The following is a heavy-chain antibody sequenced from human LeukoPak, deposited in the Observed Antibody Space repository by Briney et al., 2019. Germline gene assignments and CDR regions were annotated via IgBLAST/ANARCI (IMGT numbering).Heavy chain of an antibody. J-gene: IGHJ4*02. D-gene: IGHD2-15*01. V-gene: IGHV3-7*01. CDR3: ASQGF. Sequence: GGSLRLSCAASGFTFGTYWMNWVRQVPGTGLEWVANIGPDGTGKNYGDSVKGRFTISRDNVRNSLYLQMDSLRAEDTAVYYCASQGFWGQGTLVTVSS. CDR1: GFTFGTYW. CDR2: IGPDGTGK.